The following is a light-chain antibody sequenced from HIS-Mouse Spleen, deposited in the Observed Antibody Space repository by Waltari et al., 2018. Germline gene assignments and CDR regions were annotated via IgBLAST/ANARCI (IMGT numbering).Light chain of an antibody. CDR3: YSAADNNLGV. Sequence: SYELTQPSSVSVSPGQTARITCSGDVLAKKYARWFRQKPGQAPVLVIYKDSERPSGIPERFSGSSSGTTVTLTISGAQVDDEADYYCYSAADNNLGVFGGGTKLTVL. V-gene: IGLV3-27*01. J-gene: IGLJ3*02. CDR1: VLAKKY. CDR2: KDS.